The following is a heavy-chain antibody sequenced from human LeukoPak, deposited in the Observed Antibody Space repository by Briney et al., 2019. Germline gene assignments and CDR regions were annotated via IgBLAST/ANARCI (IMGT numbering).Heavy chain of an antibody. Sequence: SGGSLRLSCAASGFTFSSYAMSWVRQAPGKGLEWVSAISGSGGSTYYADSVKGRFTISRDNSKNTLYLQMNSLRAEDTAVYYCAKDEGHPQYYDFWSGYWTYWGQGTLVTVSS. D-gene: IGHD3-3*01. CDR2: ISGSGGST. CDR3: AKDEGHPQYYDFWSGYWTY. J-gene: IGHJ4*02. V-gene: IGHV3-23*01. CDR1: GFTFSSYA.